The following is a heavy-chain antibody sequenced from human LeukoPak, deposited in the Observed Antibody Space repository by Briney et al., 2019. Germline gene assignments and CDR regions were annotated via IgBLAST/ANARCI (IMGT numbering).Heavy chain of an antibody. CDR2: IRYDGSNK. CDR3: ARGGKRAVAGTRSPQYFQH. Sequence: GGSLRLSCAASGFTFSSYSMNWVRQAPGKGLEWVAYIRYDGSNKYYADSVKGRFTISRDNSKNTLYVQMHSLRAEDTAVYYCARGGKRAVAGTRSPQYFQHWGQGTLVTVSS. D-gene: IGHD6-19*01. V-gene: IGHV3-30*02. CDR1: GFTFSSYS. J-gene: IGHJ1*01.